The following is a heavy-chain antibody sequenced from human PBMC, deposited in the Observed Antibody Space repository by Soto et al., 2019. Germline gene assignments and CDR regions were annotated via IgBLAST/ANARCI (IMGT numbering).Heavy chain of an antibody. D-gene: IGHD2-15*01. CDR2: ISSSSSTI. CDR1: GFTFSSYS. J-gene: IGHJ6*02. Sequence: PGGSLRLSCAASGFTFSSYSMNWVRQAPGKGLEWVSYISSSSSTIYYADSVKGRFTISRDNAKNSLYLQMNSLRAEDTAVYYCARDSSYCSGGSCYLRSYGMDVWGQGTTVTVSS. CDR3: ARDSSYCSGGSCYLRSYGMDV. V-gene: IGHV3-48*01.